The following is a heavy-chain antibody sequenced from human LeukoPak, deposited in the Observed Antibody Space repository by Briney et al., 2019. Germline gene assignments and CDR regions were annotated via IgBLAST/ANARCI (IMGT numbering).Heavy chain of an antibody. CDR1: GGSISTSYW. CDR3: ARGELLYHY. V-gene: IGHV4-4*02. J-gene: IGHJ4*02. Sequence: SETLSLTCVVSGGSISTSYWWSWVRQPPGKGLEWIGEIYHSGSTNYNPSLKSRVTMSVDTSMNQFSLKLSSVTAADTAVYYCARGELLYHYWGQGALVTVSS. D-gene: IGHD2-15*01. CDR2: IYHSGST.